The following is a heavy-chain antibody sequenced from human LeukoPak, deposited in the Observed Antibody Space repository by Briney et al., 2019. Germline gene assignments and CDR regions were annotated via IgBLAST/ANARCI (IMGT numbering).Heavy chain of an antibody. V-gene: IGHV3-48*01. D-gene: IGHD3-22*01. J-gene: IGHJ4*02. Sequence: GGSLRLSCAASGFTFSSYSMNWVRQAPGKGLEWVSYISSSSSTIYYADSVKGRFTISRDNAKNSLYLQMNSLRAEDTALYYCARAGDSTGYPQLPFDYWGQGTLVTVSS. CDR3: ARAGDSTGYPQLPFDY. CDR2: ISSSSSTI. CDR1: GFTFSSYS.